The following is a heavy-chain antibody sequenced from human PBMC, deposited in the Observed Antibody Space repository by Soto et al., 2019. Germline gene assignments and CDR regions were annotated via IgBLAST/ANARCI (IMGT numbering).Heavy chain of an antibody. Sequence: EVQLVESGGGLVQPGGSLRLACATSGFTFSDEWMHWCRQAPGKGLVWVSRINKDGSYRKYAVFVEGRLTISRDDAKSELYLKMARLRAEDTAVYYCARGGLEPFDYLGQGALVTVSS. CDR1: GFTFSDEW. CDR3: ARGGLEPFDY. CDR2: INKDGSYR. D-gene: IGHD1-1*01. J-gene: IGHJ4*02. V-gene: IGHV3-74*03.